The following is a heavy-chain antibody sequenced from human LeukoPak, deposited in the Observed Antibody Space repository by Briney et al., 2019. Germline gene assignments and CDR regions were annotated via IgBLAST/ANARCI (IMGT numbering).Heavy chain of an antibody. D-gene: IGHD3-3*01. J-gene: IGHJ4*02. V-gene: IGHV3-48*01. Sequence: GSLRLSCAASGFTFSSYSMNWVRQAPGKGLEWVSYISSSSSTIYYADSVKGRFTISRDNAENSLYLQMNSLRAEDTAVYYCARSDYDFWSGYYTGNFDYWGQGTLVTVSS. CDR1: GFTFSSYS. CDR3: ARSDYDFWSGYYTGNFDY. CDR2: ISSSSSTI.